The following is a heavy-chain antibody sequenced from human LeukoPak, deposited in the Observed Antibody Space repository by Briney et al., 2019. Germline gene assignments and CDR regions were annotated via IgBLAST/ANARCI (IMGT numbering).Heavy chain of an antibody. V-gene: IGHV3-74*01. CDR3: ARVNWELRGAFDI. J-gene: IGHJ3*02. D-gene: IGHD1-26*01. CDR1: GFTFISYW. CDR2: INSDGSST. Sequence: GGSLRLSCAASGFTFISYWMHWVRQAPGKGLVWVSRINSDGSSTSYADSVKGRFTISRDNAKNTLYLQMNSLRAEDTAVYYCARVNWELRGAFDIWGQGTMVTVSS.